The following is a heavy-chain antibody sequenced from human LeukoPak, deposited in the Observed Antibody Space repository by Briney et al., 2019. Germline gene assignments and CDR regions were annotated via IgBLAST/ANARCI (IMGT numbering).Heavy chain of an antibody. CDR3: AKDPYYGSGSPKYYFDY. D-gene: IGHD3-10*01. J-gene: IGHJ4*02. CDR2: ISGSGDST. V-gene: IGHV3-23*01. Sequence: GGSLRLSCAASGFTFSSYAMSWVRQAPGKGLEWVSAISGSGDSTYYADSVKGRFTISRDNSKNTLYLQMNSLRAEDTAVYYRAKDPYYGSGSPKYYFDYWGLGTLVTVSS. CDR1: GFTFSSYA.